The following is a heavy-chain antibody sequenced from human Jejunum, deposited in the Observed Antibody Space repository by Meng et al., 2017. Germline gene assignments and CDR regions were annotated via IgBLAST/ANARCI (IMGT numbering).Heavy chain of an antibody. V-gene: IGHV4-38-2*02. D-gene: IGHD4-23*01. CDR3: ARAGEATTVVTPPVD. CDR2: IYHSGIT. Sequence: SETLSLTCTVSGYSISSGYYWGWIRQPPGKGLEWIGSIYHSGITYYNPSLKSRVTIAVDTSKKQFSLKLSSVTAADTAVYYCARAGEATTVVTPPVDWGQGALVTVSS. CDR1: GYSISSGYY. J-gene: IGHJ4*02.